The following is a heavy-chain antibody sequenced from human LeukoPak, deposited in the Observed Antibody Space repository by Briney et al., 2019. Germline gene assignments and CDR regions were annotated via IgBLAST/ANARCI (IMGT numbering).Heavy chain of an antibody. CDR1: GGSISSSSYY. J-gene: IGHJ4*02. V-gene: IGHV4-39*01. CDR3: ARHADTAMALGAYYFDY. D-gene: IGHD5-18*01. CDR2: IYYSGST. Sequence: SETLSLTCTVSGGSISSSSYYWGWIRQPPGKGPEWIGSIYYSGSTYYNPSLKSRVTISVDTSKNQFSLKLSSVTAADTAVYYCARHADTAMALGAYYFDYWGQGTLVTVSS.